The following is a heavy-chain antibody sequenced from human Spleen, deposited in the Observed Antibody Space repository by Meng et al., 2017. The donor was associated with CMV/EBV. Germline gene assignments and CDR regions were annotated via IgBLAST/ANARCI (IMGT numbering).Heavy chain of an antibody. D-gene: IGHD3-3*01. J-gene: IGHJ6*01. V-gene: IGHV3-23*01. CDR2: ITSGGTT. CDR1: GFTFSTYD. CDR3: ARLLGWLLSAFVS. Sequence: GESLKISRAASGFTFSTYDMSWVRQAPGKGLEWVATITSGGTTHYADSVRGRCTISRDNSNNRLYLQMNSLRAEDTAVYCCARLLGWLLSAFVSWGQGAPLTVSS.